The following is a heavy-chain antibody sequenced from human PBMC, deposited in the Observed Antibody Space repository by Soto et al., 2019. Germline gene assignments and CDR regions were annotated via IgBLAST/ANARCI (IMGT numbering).Heavy chain of an antibody. CDR2: IRSKATSYAT. J-gene: IGHJ6*02. D-gene: IGHD2-21*02. V-gene: IGHV3-73*02. CDR1: GFTFSGSA. Sequence: EVQLVESGGGLVQPGGSLKLSCAASGFTFSGSAMHWVRQASGKGLEWVGRIRSKATSYATTYAASVKGRFTISRDDSKNTAYLQMNSLTTEDTAVYYCTRGGIVVVTAIHYYNYGMDVWGQGTTVTVSS. CDR3: TRGGIVVVTAIHYYNYGMDV.